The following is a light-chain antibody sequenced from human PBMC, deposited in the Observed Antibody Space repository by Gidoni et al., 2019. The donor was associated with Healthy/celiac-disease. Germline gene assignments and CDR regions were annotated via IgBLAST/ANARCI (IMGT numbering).Light chain of an antibody. V-gene: IGKV4-1*01. Sequence: DIVMTQSPDSLAVSLGARATINCKSSQSVLYSSNNKNYLAWYQKKPGQPPKLLIYWASTRESGVPDRFSGSGSGTDFTLTISSLQAEDVAVYYCQQYYSTPLFGQGTKLEIK. CDR3: QQYYSTPL. CDR1: QSVLYSSNNKNY. CDR2: WAS. J-gene: IGKJ2*01.